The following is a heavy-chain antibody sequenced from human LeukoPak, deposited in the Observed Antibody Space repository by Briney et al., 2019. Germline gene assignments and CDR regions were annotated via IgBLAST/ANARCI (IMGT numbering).Heavy chain of an antibody. CDR2: TWDGGST. J-gene: IGHJ4*02. CDR3: TKGQRSVVVSAIES. CDR1: GFTFDDYT. V-gene: IGHV3-43*01. D-gene: IGHD2-21*01. Sequence: GGSLRLSCAASGFTFDDYTMHWVRQAPGKGLEWVSLTWDGGSTYYADSVKGRFTISRDNAKNSLYLQMNSLRAEDTAVYYCTKGQRSVVVSAIESWGQGTPVTVSS.